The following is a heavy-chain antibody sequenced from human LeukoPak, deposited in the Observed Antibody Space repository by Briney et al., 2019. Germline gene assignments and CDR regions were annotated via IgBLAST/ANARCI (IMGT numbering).Heavy chain of an antibody. V-gene: IGHV3-7*01. CDR2: IKQDGSEK. D-gene: IGHD3-22*01. J-gene: IGHJ4*02. Sequence: PGGSLRLSCAASGFTFSSYWMSWVRQAPGKGLEWVANIKQDGSEKYYVDSVKGRFTISRDNAKNSLYLQMNSLRAEDTAVYYCARDGATYYYDSSGYYYFDHWGQGTLVTVSS. CDR3: ARDGATYYYDSSGYYYFDH. CDR1: GFTFSSYW.